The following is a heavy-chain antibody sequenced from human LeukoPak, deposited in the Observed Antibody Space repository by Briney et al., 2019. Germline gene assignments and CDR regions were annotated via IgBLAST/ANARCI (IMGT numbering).Heavy chain of an antibody. J-gene: IGHJ4*02. CDR3: ARANYYDSSGLRY. CDR1: GGSISSSSYY. D-gene: IGHD3-22*01. Sequence: SETLSLTCTVSGGSISSSSYYWGWIRQPPGKGLEWIGSIYYSGSTYYNPSLKSRVTISVDTSKNQFSLKLSYVTAADTAVYYCARANYYDSSGLRYWGQGTLVTVSS. CDR2: IYYSGST. V-gene: IGHV4-39*07.